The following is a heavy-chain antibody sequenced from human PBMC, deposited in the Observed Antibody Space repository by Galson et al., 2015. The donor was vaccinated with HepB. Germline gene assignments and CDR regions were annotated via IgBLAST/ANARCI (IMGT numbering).Heavy chain of an antibody. CDR2: IWYDGSNK. J-gene: IGHJ6*03. CDR3: ARGEKGGGYCSSTTCYYYYYYMDV. CDR1: GFTFSTYG. D-gene: IGHD2-2*01. Sequence: SLRLSCAASGFTFSTYGMHWVRRAPGKGLEWVAVIWYDGSNKYYADSVKGRFTISRDNSKNTLYLQMNSLRAEDTAVYYCARGEKGGGYCSSTTCYYYYYYMDVWGKGTTVTVSS. V-gene: IGHV3-33*01.